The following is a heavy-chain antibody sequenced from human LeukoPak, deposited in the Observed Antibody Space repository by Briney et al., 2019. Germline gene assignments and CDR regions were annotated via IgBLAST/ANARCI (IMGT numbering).Heavy chain of an antibody. CDR3: ARYDSSSQMGALDI. CDR2: INHSGST. D-gene: IGHD6-13*01. V-gene: IGHV4-34*01. CDR1: GGSFSGYY. Sequence: SETLSLTCAVYGGSFSGYYWSWIRQPPGKGLEWIGEINHSGSTNYNPSLKSRVTISVDTSKNQFSLKLSSVTAADTAVYYCARYDSSSQMGALDIWGQGTMVTVSS. J-gene: IGHJ3*02.